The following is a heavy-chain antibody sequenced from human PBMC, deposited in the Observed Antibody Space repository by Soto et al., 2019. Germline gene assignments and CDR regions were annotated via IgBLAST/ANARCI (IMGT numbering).Heavy chain of an antibody. D-gene: IGHD3-22*01. J-gene: IGHJ5*02. Sequence: SSETLSLTCAVYGVSFSGYYWSWIRQPPGKGLEWIGEINHSGSTNYNPSLKSRVTISVDTSKNQFSLKLSSVTAADTAIYYCARGLTTMNRGNWFDPWGQGTLVTVSS. V-gene: IGHV4-34*01. CDR3: ARGLTTMNRGNWFDP. CDR1: GVSFSGYY. CDR2: INHSGST.